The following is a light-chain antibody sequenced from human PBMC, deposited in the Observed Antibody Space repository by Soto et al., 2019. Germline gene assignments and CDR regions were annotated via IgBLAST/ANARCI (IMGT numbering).Light chain of an antibody. CDR2: DAS. J-gene: IGKJ1*01. CDR3: QQSYNSLWT. V-gene: IGKV1-39*01. Sequence: DIQMTQSPSSLSASVGDRVTITCRASQSISIYLNWYQQKPGKAPKLLIYDASSLQSGVPSRFSGSGSGTDFTLTISSLQPEDFATYYCQQSYNSLWTFGQGTKVEVK. CDR1: QSISIY.